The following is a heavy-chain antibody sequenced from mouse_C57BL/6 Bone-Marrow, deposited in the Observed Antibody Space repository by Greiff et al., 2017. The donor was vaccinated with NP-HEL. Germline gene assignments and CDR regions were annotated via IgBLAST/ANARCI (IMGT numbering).Heavy chain of an antibody. CDR3: ATTTVVVPYFDV. CDR2: INPSTGGT. Sequence: EVQLQQSGPELVKPGASVKISCKASGYSFTGYYMNWVKQSPEKSLEWIGEINPSTGGTTYNQKFKAKATLTVDKSSSTAYMQLKSLTSEDSAVYYCATTTVVVPYFDVWGTVTTVTVSS. J-gene: IGHJ1*03. V-gene: IGHV1-42*01. D-gene: IGHD1-1*01. CDR1: GYSFTGYY.